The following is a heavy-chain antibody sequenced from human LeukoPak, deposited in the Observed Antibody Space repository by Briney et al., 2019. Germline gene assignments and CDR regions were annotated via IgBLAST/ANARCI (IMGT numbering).Heavy chain of an antibody. CDR3: AKGGSYYYDSSGYYN. Sequence: HTGGSLRLSCAASEFISFSSFGMHWVRQAPDKGLEWVAVIWYDGSHKYYEDSVKGRFTISRDNSKNTLYLQMNSLRAEDTAVYYCAKGGSYYYDSSGYYNWGQGTLVTVSS. CDR1: EFISFSSFG. J-gene: IGHJ4*02. D-gene: IGHD3-22*01. CDR2: IWYDGSHK. V-gene: IGHV3-33*06.